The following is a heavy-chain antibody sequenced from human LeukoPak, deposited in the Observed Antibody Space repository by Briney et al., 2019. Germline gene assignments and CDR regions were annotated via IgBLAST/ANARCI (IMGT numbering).Heavy chain of an antibody. CDR2: IKQDGSEK. Sequence: GGSLRPSCAASGVMFPSYWMTWVRQAPGKGLEWVANIKQDGSEKYYVDSVKGRFTISRDNAKNSVYLQMNGRRAEDTAAYYCARRNHCGFLDSWGKGTLVPVSS. D-gene: IGHD1-14*01. CDR3: ARRNHCGFLDS. V-gene: IGHV3-7*04. CDR1: GVMFPSYW. J-gene: IGHJ4*02.